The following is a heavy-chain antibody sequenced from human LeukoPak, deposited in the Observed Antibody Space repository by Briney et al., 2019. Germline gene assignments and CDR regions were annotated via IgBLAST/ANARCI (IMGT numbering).Heavy chain of an antibody. J-gene: IGHJ3*02. CDR1: AGSINSGDYY. CDR2: IYSPGTN. D-gene: IGHD3-22*01. V-gene: IGHV4-61*02. CDR3: ARGIGTSYDSSRDAFDI. Sequence: SETLSLTCTVSAGSINSGDYYWSWIRQPAGKGLEWIGRIYSPGTNYNYNPSLKSRVTISIDTSKNQFSLKLTSVAAADTAVYYCARGIGTSYDSSRDAFDIWGQGTMVTVSS.